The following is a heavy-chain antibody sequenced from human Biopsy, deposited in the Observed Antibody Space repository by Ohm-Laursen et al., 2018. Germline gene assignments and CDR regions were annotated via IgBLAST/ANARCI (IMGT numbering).Heavy chain of an antibody. CDR1: GYTLTVLS. CDR2: FAPENGKT. Sequence: GPSVTVSCKVSGYTLTVLSMHWVRQAPGRGLEWMGGFAPENGKTIYAQKFQGRITMTEDASTDTAYMELSSLRSEDTAVYYCARGVTIFAELITRIDYWGQGTQVIVSS. V-gene: IGHV1-24*01. J-gene: IGHJ4*02. CDR3: ARGVTIFAELITRIDY. D-gene: IGHD3-3*01.